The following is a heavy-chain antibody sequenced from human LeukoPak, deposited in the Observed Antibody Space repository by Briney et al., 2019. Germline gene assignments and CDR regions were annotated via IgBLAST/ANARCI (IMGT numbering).Heavy chain of an antibody. Sequence: ASVKVSCKASGYTFTSYYMHWVRQAPGQGLEWMGIINPSGGSTSYAQKFQGRVTMTRDTSTSTVYMELSSLRSEDTAVYYCARDLGSSGWSLYYYGMDVWGQGTTVTVSS. D-gene: IGHD6-19*01. J-gene: IGHJ6*02. CDR3: ARDLGSSGWSLYYYGMDV. CDR1: GYTFTSYY. V-gene: IGHV1-46*01. CDR2: INPSGGST.